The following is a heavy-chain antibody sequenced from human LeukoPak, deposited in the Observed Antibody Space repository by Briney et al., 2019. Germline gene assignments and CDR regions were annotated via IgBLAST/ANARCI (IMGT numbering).Heavy chain of an antibody. CDR1: GFTFSSYG. CDR2: IQYDGSNK. CDR3: ARAGQGYCSSASCFLSLDY. Sequence: GGSLRLSCAASGFTFSSYGMHWVRQAPGKGLEWVAFIQYDGSNKYYADSVKGRFTISRDNSKNTLYLQMNSLRAEDTAVYYCARAGQGYCSSASCFLSLDYWGQGTLVTVSS. J-gene: IGHJ4*02. V-gene: IGHV3-30*02. D-gene: IGHD2-2*01.